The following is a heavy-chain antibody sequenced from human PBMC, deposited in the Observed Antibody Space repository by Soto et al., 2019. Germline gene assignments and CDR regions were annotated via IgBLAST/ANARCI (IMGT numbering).Heavy chain of an antibody. CDR2: ISANGVTT. CDR3: AKHRPMSSNLYL. CDR1: GFTFTNYP. V-gene: IGHV3-23*01. J-gene: IGHJ5*02. Sequence: EVQLLESWGGLVRPGGSLRLSCAASGFTFTNYPFSWLRQAPGKGLEWVSAISANGVTTYYADSVKGRFTISRDNSKNTLYRQMNSLRAEDTAVYYCAKHRPMSSNLYLWGQGTLVTVSS.